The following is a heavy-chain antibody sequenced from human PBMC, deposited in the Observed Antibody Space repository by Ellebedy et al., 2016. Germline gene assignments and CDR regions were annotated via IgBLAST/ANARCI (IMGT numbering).Heavy chain of an antibody. CDR3: VRSRYSNNFLPDYYMDV. J-gene: IGHJ6*03. V-gene: IGHV4-30-4*01. CDR1: GGSISSGDYY. D-gene: IGHD4-11*01. CDR2: IYDSGST. Sequence: LRLXXSVSGGSISSGDYYWSWIRQPPAKGLEWIGYIYDSGSTYYNPSLKSRLNISIDVSKNQFSLKLSSMTAADTAVYYCVRSRYSNNFLPDYYMDVWGKGTTVTVSS.